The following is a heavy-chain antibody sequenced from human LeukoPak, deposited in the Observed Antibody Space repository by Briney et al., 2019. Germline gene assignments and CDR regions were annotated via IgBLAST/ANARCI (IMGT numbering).Heavy chain of an antibody. J-gene: IGHJ3*02. CDR1: GVSVSTDDFYRDDYY. CDR2: VYRSGHT. CDR3: ARRPFGSDI. D-gene: IGHD3-10*01. Sequence: SETLSLTCAVSGVSVSTDDFYRDDYYWAWIRQPPGKGLEWIGSVYRSGHTYYNPSLKSRVTISVVTSKNQFSLKLSSVTAADTAVYYCARRPFGSDIWGQGTMVTVSS. V-gene: IGHV4-30-2*01.